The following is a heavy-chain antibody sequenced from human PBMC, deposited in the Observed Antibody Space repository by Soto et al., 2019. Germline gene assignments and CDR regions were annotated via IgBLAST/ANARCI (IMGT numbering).Heavy chain of an antibody. Sequence: QVQLAQSGAEVKKPGSSVKVSCKASGGTFSSYTISWVRQAPGQGLEWMGRIIPILGIANYAQKFQGRVTITADKSTSTAYMELSSLRSEDTAVYYCARDQTVIDSDAFDIWGQGTMVTVSS. CDR1: GGTFSSYT. V-gene: IGHV1-69*08. D-gene: IGHD3-22*01. CDR3: ARDQTVIDSDAFDI. J-gene: IGHJ3*02. CDR2: IIPILGIA.